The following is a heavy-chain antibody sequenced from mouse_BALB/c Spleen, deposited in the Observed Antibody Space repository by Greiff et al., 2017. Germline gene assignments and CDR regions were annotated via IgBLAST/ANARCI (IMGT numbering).Heavy chain of an antibody. J-gene: IGHJ3*01. CDR3: ARDRRGSGYDYDGWFAY. CDR1: GFTFSSYG. CDR2: INSNGGST. D-gene: IGHD2-4*01. V-gene: IGHV5-6-3*01. Sequence: EVKLEESGGGLVQPGGSLKLSCAASGFTFSSYGMSWVRQTPDKRLELVATINSNGGSTYYPDSVKGRFTISRDNAKNTLYLQMSSLKSEDTAMYYCARDRRGSGYDYDGWFAYWGQGTLVTVSA.